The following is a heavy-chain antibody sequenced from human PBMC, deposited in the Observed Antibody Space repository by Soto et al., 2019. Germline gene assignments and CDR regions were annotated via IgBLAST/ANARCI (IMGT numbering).Heavy chain of an antibody. CDR2: IYPGDSDT. CDR1: GYSFTSYW. J-gene: IGHJ5*02. CDR3: XXXGGEAPSFDP. D-gene: IGHD3-10*01. V-gene: IGHV5-51*03. Sequence: EVQLVQSGAEVKKPEESLKISCKGSGYSFTSYWIGWVRQMPGKGLEWMGIIYPGDSDTRYSPSFQGQVTISADKSXXXXXLQWSSLXXXXXXXXXXXXXGGEAPSFDPWGQGTLVTVSS.